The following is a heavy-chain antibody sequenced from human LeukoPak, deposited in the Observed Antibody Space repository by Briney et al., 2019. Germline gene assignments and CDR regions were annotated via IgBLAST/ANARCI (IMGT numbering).Heavy chain of an antibody. Sequence: PGGSLRLSCAASGFTVSSDYMSWVRQAPGKGLEWVSVIYSGGSTYYADSVKGRFTISRDNSKNTLYLQMNSLRAEDTAVYYCVRFPGRFDCGGDCYSAFDIWGQGTMVTVSS. CDR3: VRFPGRFDCGGDCYSAFDI. CDR1: GFTVSSDY. CDR2: IYSGGST. V-gene: IGHV3-53*01. J-gene: IGHJ3*02. D-gene: IGHD2-21*02.